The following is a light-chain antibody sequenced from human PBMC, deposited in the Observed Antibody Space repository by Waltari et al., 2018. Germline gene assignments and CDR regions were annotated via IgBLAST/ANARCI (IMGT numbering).Light chain of an antibody. V-gene: IGKV1-6*01. CDR3: LQDYNYPWT. CDR1: QGIRND. Sequence: AIQMTQSPSSLSASVGDRVTNTCRASQGIRNDLGWYQQKAGKAPKLLIYGASSLRSGVPSRFSGSGSGTEFTLTISSLQPEDFATYYCLQDYNYPWTFGQGTKVEIK. CDR2: GAS. J-gene: IGKJ1*01.